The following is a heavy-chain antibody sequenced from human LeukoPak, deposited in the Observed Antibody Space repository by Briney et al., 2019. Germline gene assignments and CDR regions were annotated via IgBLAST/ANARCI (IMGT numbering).Heavy chain of an antibody. CDR2: IYYSGST. CDR1: GGSISSSSYY. J-gene: IGHJ6*03. V-gene: IGHV4-39*07. CDR3: ARRGGYDEYYYYYMDV. Sequence: SETLSLTCTVSGGSISSSSYYWGWIRQPPGKGLEWIGSIYYSGSTYYNPSLKSRVTISVDTSKNQFSLKLSSVTAADTAVYYCARRGGYDEYYYYYMDVWGKGTTVTVSS. D-gene: IGHD5-12*01.